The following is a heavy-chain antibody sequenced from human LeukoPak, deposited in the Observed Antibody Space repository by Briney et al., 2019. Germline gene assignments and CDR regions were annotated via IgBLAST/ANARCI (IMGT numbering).Heavy chain of an antibody. J-gene: IGHJ3*02. CDR1: GGSFSGYY. V-gene: IGHV4-34*01. CDR2: INHSGST. CDR3: ARGVGPRTGAFDI. D-gene: IGHD2-15*01. Sequence: SSETLSLTCAVYGGSFSGYYWRWIRQPPGKGLEWIGEINHSGSTNYNPSLKSRVTISVDTSKNQFSLKLSSVAAADPAVYYCARGVGPRTGAFDIWGQGTMVTVSS.